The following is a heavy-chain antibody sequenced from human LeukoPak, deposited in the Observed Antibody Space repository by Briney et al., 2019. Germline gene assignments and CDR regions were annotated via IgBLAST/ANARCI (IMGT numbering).Heavy chain of an antibody. CDR1: GGSFSGYY. CDR2: INHSGST. CDR3: ARVRIAMIVVVIRRGAFDI. Sequence: SETLSLTCAVYGGSFSGYYWSWIRQPPGKGLEWMGEINHSGSTNYNPSLKSRVTISVDTSKNQFSLKLSSVTAADTAVYHCARVRIAMIVVVIRRGAFDIWGQGTMVTVSS. D-gene: IGHD3-22*01. V-gene: IGHV4-34*01. J-gene: IGHJ3*02.